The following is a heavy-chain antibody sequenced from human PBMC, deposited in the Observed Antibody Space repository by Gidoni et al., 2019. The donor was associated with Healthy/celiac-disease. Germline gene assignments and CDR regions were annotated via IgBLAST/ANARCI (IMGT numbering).Heavy chain of an antibody. J-gene: IGHJ4*02. CDR3: AKVSIAAAGKANANFDY. D-gene: IGHD6-13*01. V-gene: IGHV3-30*18. CDR1: GFTFSSYG. CDR2: ISYDGSNK. Sequence: QVQLVESGGGVVQPGRSLRLSCAASGFTFSSYGMHWVRQAPGKGLEWVAVISYDGSNKYYADSVKGRFTISRDNSKNTLYLQMNSLRAEDTAVYYCAKVSIAAAGKANANFDYWGQGTLVTVSS.